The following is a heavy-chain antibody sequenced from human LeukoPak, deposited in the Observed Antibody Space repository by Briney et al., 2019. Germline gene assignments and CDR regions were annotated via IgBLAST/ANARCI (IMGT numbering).Heavy chain of an antibody. CDR3: ASLLTLFPSACTFSI. CDR1: GDPIRSRRCD. D-gene: IGHD2/OR15-2a*01. J-gene: IGHJ3*02. V-gene: IGHV4-39*01. CDR2: MYYSGST. Sequence: SETLSHACTVSGDPIRSRRCDAGWVRQPPGKGLEWIGSMYYSGSTYYNPSVKSRITICVDTTKNQFSLKLSYVTAADTAVYYCASLLTLFPSACTFSIWGEGSMVSVSS.